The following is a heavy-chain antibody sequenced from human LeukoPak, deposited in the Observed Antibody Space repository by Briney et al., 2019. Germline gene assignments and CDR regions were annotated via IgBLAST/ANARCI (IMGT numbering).Heavy chain of an antibody. CDR1: GFTFSNAW. J-gene: IGHJ4*02. Sequence: GSLRLSCAASGFTFSNAWMSWVRQAPGKGLEWVGRIKSKTDGGTTDYAAPVRGRFTISRDDSKNTLYLQMNSLKAEDTAVYYCTTRDCSSTDCPYYFNYWGQGTLVTVSS. V-gene: IGHV3-15*01. CDR3: TTRDCSSTDCPYYFNY. D-gene: IGHD2-2*01. CDR2: IKSKTDGGTT.